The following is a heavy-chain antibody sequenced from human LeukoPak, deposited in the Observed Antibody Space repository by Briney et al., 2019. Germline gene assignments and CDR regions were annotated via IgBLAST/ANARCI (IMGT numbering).Heavy chain of an antibody. Sequence: GGSLRLSCAASGFTFSSYSMNGVRQAPGKGREWGSSISSSSRYIYYADSVKGRFTISRDNAKNSLYLQMNSLRAEDTAVYYCARSAAAGTFFDYWGQGTLVTVSS. CDR1: GFTFSSYS. CDR3: ARSAAAGTFFDY. V-gene: IGHV3-21*01. CDR2: ISSSSRYI. J-gene: IGHJ4*02. D-gene: IGHD6-13*01.